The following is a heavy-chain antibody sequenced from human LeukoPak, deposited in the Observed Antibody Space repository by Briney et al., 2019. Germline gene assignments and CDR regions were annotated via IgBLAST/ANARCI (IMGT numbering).Heavy chain of an antibody. CDR3: ARDDKQHYYDSSGTPDY. Sequence: SVKVSCKVSGYTLTELSMHWVRQAPGQGLEWMGGIIPIFGTANYAQKFQGRVTITTDESTSTAYMELSSLRSEDTAVYYCARDDKQHYYDSSGTPDYWGQGTLVTVSS. V-gene: IGHV1-69*05. CDR2: IIPIFGTA. J-gene: IGHJ4*02. D-gene: IGHD3-22*01. CDR1: GYTLTELS.